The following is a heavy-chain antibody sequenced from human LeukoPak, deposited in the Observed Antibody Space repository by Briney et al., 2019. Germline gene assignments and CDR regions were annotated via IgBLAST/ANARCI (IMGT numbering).Heavy chain of an antibody. Sequence: GGSLRLSCAASGFTFSSYSMNWVRQAPRKGLEWVSSITGSSSYIFYSDSVKGRFTISRDNAKNSLYLQMNSLRSEDTAVYYCARGLAPFSYEYTGHDPYYYYNMDVWGKGTTIIISS. CDR3: ARGLAPFSYEYTGHDPYYYYNMDV. CDR2: ITGSSSYI. CDR1: GFTFSSYS. J-gene: IGHJ6*03. V-gene: IGHV3-21*04. D-gene: IGHD2-8*02.